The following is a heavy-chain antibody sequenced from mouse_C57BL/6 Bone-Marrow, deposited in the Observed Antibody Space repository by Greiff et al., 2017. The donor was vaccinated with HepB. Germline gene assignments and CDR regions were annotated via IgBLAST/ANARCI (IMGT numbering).Heavy chain of an antibody. D-gene: IGHD2-5*01. V-gene: IGHV5-9-1*02. Sequence: EVMLVESGEGLVKPGGSLKLSCAASGFTFSSYAMSWVRQTPEKRLEWVAYISSGGDYIYYADTVKGRFTISRDNARNTLYLQMSSLKSEDTAMYYCTRAQRSNYDWYFDVWGTGTTVTVSS. CDR1: GFTFSSYA. CDR3: TRAQRSNYDWYFDV. J-gene: IGHJ1*03. CDR2: ISSGGDYI.